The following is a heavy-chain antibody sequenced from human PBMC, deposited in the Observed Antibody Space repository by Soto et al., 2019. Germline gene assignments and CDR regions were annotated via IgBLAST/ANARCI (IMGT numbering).Heavy chain of an antibody. CDR3: ARGWVAAAGQYYYGMDV. D-gene: IGHD6-13*01. Sequence: GASVKVSSKASGYTFTSYYMHWVRQAPGQGLEWMGIINPSGGSTSYAQKFQGRVTMTRDTSTSTVYMELSSLRSEDTAVYYCARGWVAAAGQYYYGMDVWGQGTTVTVSS. CDR2: INPSGGST. V-gene: IGHV1-46*01. J-gene: IGHJ6*02. CDR1: GYTFTSYY.